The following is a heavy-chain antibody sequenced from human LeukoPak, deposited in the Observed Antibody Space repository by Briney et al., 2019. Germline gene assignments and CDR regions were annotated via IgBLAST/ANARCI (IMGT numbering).Heavy chain of an antibody. CDR2: MNPNSGNT. CDR1: GYTFTGYY. D-gene: IGHD1-7*01. J-gene: IGHJ4*02. Sequence: ASVKVSCKASGYTFTGYYMHWVRQAPGQGLEWMGWMNPNSGNTGYAQGFQGRVTITRNTSISTAYMELSSLRSEDTAVYYCAREFDITGTTSSLWGQGTLVTVSS. V-gene: IGHV1-8*03. CDR3: AREFDITGTTSSL.